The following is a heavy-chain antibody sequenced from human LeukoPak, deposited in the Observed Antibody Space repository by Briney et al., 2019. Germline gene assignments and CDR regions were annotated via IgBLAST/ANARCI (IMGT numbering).Heavy chain of an antibody. CDR3: ARLMDYYASGTYGRYAMDV. D-gene: IGHD3-10*01. Sequence: SVKVSCKASGGTFSSYTISWVRQAPGQGLEWRGGIIPIFGTANYAQKFQGRVSITADESTSTAYMELNSLRSEDTAMYYCARLMDYYASGTYGRYAMDVWGKGTTVTVTS. CDR2: IIPIFGTA. V-gene: IGHV1-69*13. J-gene: IGHJ6*04. CDR1: GGTFSSYT.